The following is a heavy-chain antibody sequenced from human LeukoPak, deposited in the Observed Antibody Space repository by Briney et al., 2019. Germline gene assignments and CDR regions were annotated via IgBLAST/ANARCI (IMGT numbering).Heavy chain of an antibody. CDR2: ISGSGGST. CDR3: AKDPKPPKYYYDSSGYEYFQH. J-gene: IGHJ1*01. Sequence: GGSLRLSCAASGFTFSSYAMSWVRQAPGKGLEWVSAISGSGGSTYYADSVKGRFTISRDNSKNTLYLQMNSLRAEDTAVYYCAKDPKPPKYYYDSSGYEYFQHWGQGTLVTVSS. CDR1: GFTFSSYA. D-gene: IGHD3-22*01. V-gene: IGHV3-23*01.